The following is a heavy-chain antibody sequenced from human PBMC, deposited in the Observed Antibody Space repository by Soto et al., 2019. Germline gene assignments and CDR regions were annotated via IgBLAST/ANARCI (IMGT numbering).Heavy chain of an antibody. J-gene: IGHJ4*02. V-gene: IGHV3-53*01. CDR2: IIPSATT. Sequence: GALRVCCAASVFSVSDYTMNWVRQAPGKGLEWVALIIPSATTYYADPVKGRFTISRDNSKNTVYLEMNSLKSDDTAVYYCAKERIGIQGRFDSWGPGTLVTVSS. D-gene: IGHD1-1*01. CDR1: VFSVSDYT. CDR3: AKERIGIQGRFDS.